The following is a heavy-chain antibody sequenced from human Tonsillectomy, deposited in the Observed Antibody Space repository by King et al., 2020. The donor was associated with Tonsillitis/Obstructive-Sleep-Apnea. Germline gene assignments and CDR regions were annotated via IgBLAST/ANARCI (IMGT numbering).Heavy chain of an antibody. CDR3: ARDPSPAASYYGMDV. Sequence: VQLVESGGGLVQPGGSLRLSCAASGFTFSSYWMSWVRQAPGKGLEWVANIKQDGSEKYYVDSVKGRFTISRDNDKNSLYLQMNSLRADDTAVYYCARDPSPAASYYGMDVWGQGITVTVSS. D-gene: IGHD2-2*01. CDR2: IKQDGSEK. J-gene: IGHJ6*02. CDR1: GFTFSSYW. V-gene: IGHV3-7*03.